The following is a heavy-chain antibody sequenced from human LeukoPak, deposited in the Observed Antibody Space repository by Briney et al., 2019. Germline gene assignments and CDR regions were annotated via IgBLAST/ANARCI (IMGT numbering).Heavy chain of an antibody. CDR1: GGTFSSYA. J-gene: IGHJ4*02. Sequence: EASVKVSCKASGGTFSSYAISWVRQAPGQGLEWMGGIVPIFGTANYAQKLQGRVTITADESTSTAYMELSSLRSEDTAVYYCAREAVAGSFDYWGQGTLVTVSS. D-gene: IGHD6-19*01. V-gene: IGHV1-69*13. CDR2: IVPIFGTA. CDR3: AREAVAGSFDY.